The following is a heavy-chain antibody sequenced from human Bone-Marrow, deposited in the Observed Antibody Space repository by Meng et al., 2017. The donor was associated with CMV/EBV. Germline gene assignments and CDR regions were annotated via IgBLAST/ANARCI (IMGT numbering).Heavy chain of an antibody. J-gene: IGHJ6*01. CDR1: GGSVSSGSYY. D-gene: IGHD2-2*01. V-gene: IGHV4-61*01. CDR3: ARDRDIVVVPAAMEPYYYYYGMDV. CDR2: IYYSGST. Sequence: SETLSLTCTVSGGSVSSGSYYRSWIRQPPGKGLEWIGYIYYSGSTNYNPSLKSRVTISVDTSKNQFSLKLSSVTAADTAVYYCARDRDIVVVPAAMEPYYYYYGMDVWGQGTTVTVYS.